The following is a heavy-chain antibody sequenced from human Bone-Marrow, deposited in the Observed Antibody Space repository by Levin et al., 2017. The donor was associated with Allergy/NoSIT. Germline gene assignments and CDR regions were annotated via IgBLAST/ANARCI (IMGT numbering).Heavy chain of an antibody. CDR2: ISYDGSNK. Sequence: LAGGSLRLSCAASGFTFSSYGMHWVRQAPGKGLEWVAVISYDGSNKYYADSVKGRFTISRDNSKNTLYLQMNSLRAEDTAVYYCAKLPNYGDLFDYWGQGTLVTVSS. CDR3: AKLPNYGDLFDY. J-gene: IGHJ4*02. V-gene: IGHV3-30*18. D-gene: IGHD4-17*01. CDR1: GFTFSSYG.